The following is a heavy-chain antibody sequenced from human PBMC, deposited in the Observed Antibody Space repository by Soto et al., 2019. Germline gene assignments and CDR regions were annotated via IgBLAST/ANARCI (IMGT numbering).Heavy chain of an antibody. Sequence: ETLSLTCAVYGGSFSGYYWSWIRQPPGKGLEWIGEINHSGSTNYNPSLKSRVTISVDTSKNQFSLKLSSVTAADTAVYYCASFYGDYYFDYWGQGTLVTVSS. V-gene: IGHV4-34*01. CDR1: GGSFSGYY. CDR3: ASFYGDYYFDY. D-gene: IGHD4-17*01. CDR2: INHSGST. J-gene: IGHJ4*02.